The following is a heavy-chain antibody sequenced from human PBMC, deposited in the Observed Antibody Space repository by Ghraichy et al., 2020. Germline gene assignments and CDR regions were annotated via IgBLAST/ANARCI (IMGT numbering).Heavy chain of an antibody. D-gene: IGHD5-18*01. CDR2: IYYSGST. V-gene: IGHV4-59*01. CDR3: ARAYSYGGEADV. CDR1: GGSISSYY. J-gene: IGHJ6*02. Sequence: SETLSLTCTVSGGSISSYYWSWIRQPPGKGLEWIGYIYYSGSTNYNPSLKSRVTISVDTSKNQFSLKLSSVTAADTAVYYCARAYSYGGEADVWGQGTTVTVSS.